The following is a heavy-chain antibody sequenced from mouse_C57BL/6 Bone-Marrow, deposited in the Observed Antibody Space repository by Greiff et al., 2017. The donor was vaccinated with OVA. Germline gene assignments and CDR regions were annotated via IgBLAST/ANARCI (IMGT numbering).Heavy chain of an antibody. D-gene: IGHD4-1*01. V-gene: IGHV1-20*01. Sequence: EVQLQESGPELVKPGDSVKISCKASGYSFTGYFMNWVMQSHGKSLEWIGRINPYNGDTFYNQKFKGKATLTVDKSSSTAHMELRSLTSEDSAVYYCARSWDYYAMDYWGQGTSVTVSS. CDR2: INPYNGDT. J-gene: IGHJ4*01. CDR1: GYSFTGYF. CDR3: ARSWDYYAMDY.